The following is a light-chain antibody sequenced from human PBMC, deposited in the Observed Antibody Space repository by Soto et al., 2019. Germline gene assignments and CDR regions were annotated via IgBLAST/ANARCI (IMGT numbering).Light chain of an antibody. J-gene: IGLJ2*01. CDR3: SSYRSSFTLV. Sequence: QSALTQPASVSGSPGQSITISCTGTSSDVGDSNYVSWYQQYPGKAPKLMIYGVSNRPSGVSDRFSGSKSGNTASLTISGLQNEDEADYYCSSYRSSFTLVFGGGTKLTVL. V-gene: IGLV2-14*01. CDR1: SSDVGDSNY. CDR2: GVS.